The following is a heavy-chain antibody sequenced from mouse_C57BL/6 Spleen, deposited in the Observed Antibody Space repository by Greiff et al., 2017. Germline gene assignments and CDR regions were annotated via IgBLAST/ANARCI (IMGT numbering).Heavy chain of an antibody. Sequence: QVPLQQSGAELVKPGASVKISCKASGYAFSSYRMNWVKQRPGKGLEWIGQIYPGDGDTNYNGKFKGKATLTADKSSSTAYMQLSSLTSEYSAVYFCASANYCSSYYFDYWGQGTTLTVSS. CDR2: IYPGDGDT. CDR1: GYAFSSYR. CDR3: ASANYCSSYYFDY. V-gene: IGHV1-80*01. D-gene: IGHD1-1*01. J-gene: IGHJ2*01.